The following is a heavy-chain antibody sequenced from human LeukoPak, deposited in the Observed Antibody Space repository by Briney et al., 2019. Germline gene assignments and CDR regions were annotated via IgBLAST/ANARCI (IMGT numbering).Heavy chain of an antibody. V-gene: IGHV3-33*08. CDR2: VWYGGGNE. D-gene: IGHD7-27*01. CDR1: GFTFSDYT. J-gene: IGHJ4*02. Sequence: GGSLRLSCAASGFTFSDYTMHWVRQAPGKGLEWVAVVWYGGGNEKYADSVKGRFTISRDNSKNTLYLQMGSLRAEDMAVYYCARGFLTGEGGYYFDYWGQGTLVTVSS. CDR3: ARGFLTGEGGYYFDY.